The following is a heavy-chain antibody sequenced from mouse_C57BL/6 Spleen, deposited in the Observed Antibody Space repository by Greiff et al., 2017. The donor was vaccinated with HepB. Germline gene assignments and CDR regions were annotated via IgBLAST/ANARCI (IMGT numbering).Heavy chain of an antibody. J-gene: IGHJ4*01. CDR1: GYTFTGYW. V-gene: IGHV1-9*01. Sequence: QVQLQQSGAELMKPGASVKLSCKATGYTFTGYWIEWVKQRPGHGLEWIGEILPGSGSTNYNEKFKGKATFTADTSSNTAYMQLSSLTTEDSAIYYYARTFYYGSSYGYAMDYWGQGTSVTVSS. CDR2: ILPGSGST. CDR3: ARTFYYGSSYGYAMDY. D-gene: IGHD1-1*01.